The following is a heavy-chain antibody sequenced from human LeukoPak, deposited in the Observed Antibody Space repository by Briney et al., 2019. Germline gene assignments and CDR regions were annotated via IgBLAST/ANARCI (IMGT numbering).Heavy chain of an antibody. CDR2: IWYDGSKK. CDR3: ANGSYQYDSSGFPSDY. D-gene: IGHD3-22*01. CDR1: GFTFSSDG. Sequence: GGSLRLSCAASGFTFSSDGMHWVRQAPGKGLEWVAVIWYDGSKKYYADSVQGRFTISRDNSKNTLYLQMNSLRAEDTAVYYCANGSYQYDSSGFPSDYRGQGTLVTVSS. J-gene: IGHJ4*02. V-gene: IGHV3-33*06.